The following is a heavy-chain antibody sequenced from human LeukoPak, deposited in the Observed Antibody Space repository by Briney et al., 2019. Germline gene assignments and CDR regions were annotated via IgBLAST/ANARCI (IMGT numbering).Heavy chain of an antibody. CDR1: GYALTGYY. D-gene: IGHD6-19*01. CDR3: ARAPLMSAYTSGWYYLDY. Sequence: ASVKVSCKASGYALTGYYIHWVRQTPGQGLEWMGWINPNSGGTNYAQKFQGRVTMTRDTSINTAYMDLSGLTSDDSAVYYCARAPLMSAYTSGWYYLDYWGQGALVTVSS. J-gene: IGHJ4*02. CDR2: INPNSGGT. V-gene: IGHV1-2*02.